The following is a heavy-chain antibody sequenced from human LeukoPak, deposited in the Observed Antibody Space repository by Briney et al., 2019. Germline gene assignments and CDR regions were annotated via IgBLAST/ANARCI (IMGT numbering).Heavy chain of an antibody. CDR3: AKDRNYDFWNGPFDY. Sequence: GGSLRLSCAASGFTFSSYAMSWVRQAPGKGLEWVSAISGSGGSTYYADSVKGRFTISRDNAKNSLYLQMNSLRPEDMAFYYCAKDRNYDFWNGPFDYWGRGTLVTVSS. J-gene: IGHJ4*02. V-gene: IGHV3-23*01. D-gene: IGHD3-3*01. CDR2: ISGSGGST. CDR1: GFTFSSYA.